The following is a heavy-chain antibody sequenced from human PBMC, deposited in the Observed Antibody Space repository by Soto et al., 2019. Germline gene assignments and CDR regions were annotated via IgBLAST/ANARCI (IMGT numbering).Heavy chain of an antibody. CDR3: ARARFRSGQIYYFYL. Sequence: VQLVESGEGLVQPGGSLRLSCAASGFTFSSYNIHWIRQAPGKGLEFVSAISRSGDRTYYADSVKGRFTITRDNSKNTVWLPMGRLRAEDIAVYFCARARFRSGQIYYFYLRGRGALVSVSS. J-gene: IGHJ4*02. CDR2: ISRSGDRT. D-gene: IGHD3-3*01. CDR1: GFTFSSYN. V-gene: IGHV3-64*02.